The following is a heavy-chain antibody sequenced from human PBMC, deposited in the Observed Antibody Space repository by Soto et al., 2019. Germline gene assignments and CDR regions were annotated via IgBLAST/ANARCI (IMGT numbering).Heavy chain of an antibody. CDR2: INAGNGNT. D-gene: IGHD1-26*01. Sequence: ASVKVSCKASGYTFTSYAMHWVRQAPGQRLEWMGWINAGNGNTKYSQKFQGRVTITRDTSASTAYMELSSLRSEGTAVYYCATDSSNSGSYCFDYWGKGTLVTVSS. J-gene: IGHJ4*02. CDR3: ATDSSNSGSYCFDY. CDR1: GYTFTSYA. V-gene: IGHV1-3*01.